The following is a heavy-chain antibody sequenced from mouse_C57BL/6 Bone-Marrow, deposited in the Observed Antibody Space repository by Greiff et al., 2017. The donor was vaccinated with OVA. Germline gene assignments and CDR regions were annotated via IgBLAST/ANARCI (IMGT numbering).Heavy chain of an antibody. CDR1: GYTFTSYG. D-gene: IGHD2-4*01. V-gene: IGHV1-58*01. CDR2: IYIGNGYT. Sequence: VQLQQSGAELVRPGSSVKMSCKTSGYTFTSYGINWVKQRPGQGLEWIGYIYIGNGYTEYNEKFKGKATLTSDTSSSTAYMQLSSLTSEDSAVYYCARRIYYDSAWFAYWGQGTLVTVSA. J-gene: IGHJ3*01. CDR3: ARRIYYDSAWFAY.